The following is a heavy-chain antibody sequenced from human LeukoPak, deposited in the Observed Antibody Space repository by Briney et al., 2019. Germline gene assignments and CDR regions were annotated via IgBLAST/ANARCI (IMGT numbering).Heavy chain of an antibody. CDR1: GGTFSSYA. V-gene: IGHV1-18*01. CDR3: AREVSSGWYDY. D-gene: IGHD6-19*01. Sequence: GSSVKVSCKASGGTFSSYAISWVRQAPGQGLEWMGWISAYNGNTNYAQKLQGRVTMTTDTSTSTAYMELRSLRSDDTAVYYCAREVSSGWYDYWGQGTLVTVSS. CDR2: ISAYNGNT. J-gene: IGHJ4*02.